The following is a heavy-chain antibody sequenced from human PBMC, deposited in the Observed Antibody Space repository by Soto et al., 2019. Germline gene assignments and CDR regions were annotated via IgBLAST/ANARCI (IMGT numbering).Heavy chain of an antibody. CDR1: GGSISSGGYS. Sequence: QLQLQESGSGLVKPSQTLSLTCAVSGGSISSGGYSWSWIRQPPGKGLEWIGYIYHSGSTYYNSSLKGGVTISVDRSRNQFSRKLSSVPAADTAVYSCAGFPSPWGQGTLVTVSS. CDR2: IYHSGST. CDR3: AGFPSP. J-gene: IGHJ5*02. V-gene: IGHV4-30-2*01.